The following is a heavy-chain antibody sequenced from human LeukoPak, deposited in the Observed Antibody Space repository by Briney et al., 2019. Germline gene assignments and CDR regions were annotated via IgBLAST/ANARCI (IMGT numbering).Heavy chain of an antibody. CDR1: GFTFSSYG. Sequence: PGGSLRLSCAASGFTFSSYGMHWVRQAPGKGLEWVAVIWYDGSNKYYADSVKGRFTISRDNSKNTLYLQMNSLRAEDTAVYYCAREDGSSWYYFDYWGQGTLVTVSS. CDR3: AREDGSSWYYFDY. D-gene: IGHD6-13*01. CDR2: IWYDGSNK. J-gene: IGHJ4*02. V-gene: IGHV3-33*01.